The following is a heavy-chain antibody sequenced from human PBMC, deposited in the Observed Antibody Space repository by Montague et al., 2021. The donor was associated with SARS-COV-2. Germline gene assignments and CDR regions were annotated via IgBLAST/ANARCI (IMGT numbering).Heavy chain of an antibody. D-gene: IGHD3-10*01. Sequence: PALVKPTQTLTLTCTFSGFSLSTSGMCVSWIRQPPGKALEWLARIDWDDDKYYSTSLKTRLTVSKDTSKNQVVLTMTNMDPVDPATYYCARMAMVRGVPLDYWGQGTLVTVSS. V-gene: IGHV2-70*11. CDR1: GFSLSTSGMC. CDR2: IDWDDDK. CDR3: ARMAMVRGVPLDY. J-gene: IGHJ4*02.